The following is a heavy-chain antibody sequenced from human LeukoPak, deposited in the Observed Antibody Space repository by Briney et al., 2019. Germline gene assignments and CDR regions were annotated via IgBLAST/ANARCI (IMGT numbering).Heavy chain of an antibody. Sequence: ASVKVSCKASGGTFNSYAISWVRQAPGQGLEWMGWINTNTGNPTYAQGFTGRFVFSLDTSVSTSYLQISSLKTEDTAVYYCARSRQLVFPGDFWGQGTLVTVSS. D-gene: IGHD6-6*01. CDR3: ARSRQLVFPGDF. V-gene: IGHV7-4-1*02. CDR1: GGTFNSYA. CDR2: INTNTGNP. J-gene: IGHJ3*01.